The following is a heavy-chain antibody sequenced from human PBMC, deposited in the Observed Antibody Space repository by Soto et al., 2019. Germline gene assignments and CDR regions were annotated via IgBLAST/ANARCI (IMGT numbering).Heavy chain of an antibody. Sequence: PGGSLRLSCAASGYSFSTYPMSWVRQAPGNGLEWVSSISSSAGSTFYGDSVKGRFTVSRDNSKNTLFLQMNNLRGEDTAIYYCAKVSAYGQNYWGQGTLVTVSS. D-gene: IGHD3-10*01. CDR2: ISSSAGST. J-gene: IGHJ4*02. CDR3: AKVSAYGQNY. CDR1: GYSFSTYP. V-gene: IGHV3-23*01.